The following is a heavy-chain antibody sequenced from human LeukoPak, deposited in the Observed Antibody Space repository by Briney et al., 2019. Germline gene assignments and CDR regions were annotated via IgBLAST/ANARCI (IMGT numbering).Heavy chain of an antibody. CDR2: INKDGTEK. CDR3: AIFAGAVPGNLLL. D-gene: IGHD2-8*02. V-gene: IGHV3-7*01. CDR1: EFTSSAFW. Sequence: GGSLRLSCAASEFTSSAFWMTWVRRPPGKGLEWVANINKDGTEKEYVDSVKGRFNIFRDNAKNSVFLQMNSLRAEDTAVYYCAIFAGAVPGNLLLWGKGTTVIVSA. J-gene: IGHJ6*04.